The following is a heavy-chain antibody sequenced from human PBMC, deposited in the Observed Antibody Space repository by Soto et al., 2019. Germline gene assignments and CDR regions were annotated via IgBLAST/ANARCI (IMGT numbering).Heavy chain of an antibody. D-gene: IGHD3-10*01. V-gene: IGHV3-48*01. CDR3: ARTPFYYYGSGSYPRAFDV. Sequence: GGSLRLSCAASGFTFSSYAMSWVRQAPGKGLEWVSAISSSSSSTIYYAESVKGRFTISRDNAKNSLYLQMNSLRAEDTAVYICARTPFYYYGSGSYPRAFDVWGQGTMVTVSS. CDR1: GFTFSSYA. J-gene: IGHJ3*01. CDR2: ISSSSSSTI.